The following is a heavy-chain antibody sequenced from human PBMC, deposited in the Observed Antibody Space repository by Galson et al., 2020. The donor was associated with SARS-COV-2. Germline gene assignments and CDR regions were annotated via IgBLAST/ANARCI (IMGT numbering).Heavy chain of an antibody. CDR3: ARGGEWELPDCFCC. CDR2: ISSDGSNS. J-gene: IGHJ4*02. D-gene: IGHD1-26*01. CDR1: GFTFSNYA. Sequence: GASLSLSCAVSGFTFSNYAMHWVRQAPGKGTERVAVISSDGSNSFYADSLKGRFTISRVKSKSTLYLQMNSMRAEDTAVYYCARGGEWELPDCFCCWGQGTLGTVSS. V-gene: IGHV3-30*04.